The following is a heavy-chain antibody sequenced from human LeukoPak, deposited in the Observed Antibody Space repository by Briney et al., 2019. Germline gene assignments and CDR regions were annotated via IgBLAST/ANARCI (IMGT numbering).Heavy chain of an antibody. CDR3: ARDKMAGRDGYNFGIFDI. D-gene: IGHD5-24*01. V-gene: IGHV1-46*01. CDR1: GYTFTSYY. CDR2: INPSGGST. J-gene: IGHJ3*02. Sequence: ASVKVSCKESGYTFTSYYMHWVRQAPGQGLEWMGIINPSGGSTSYAQKFQGRVTMTRDTSTSTVYMELSSLRSEDTAVYYCARDKMAGRDGYNFGIFDIWGQGTMVTVSS.